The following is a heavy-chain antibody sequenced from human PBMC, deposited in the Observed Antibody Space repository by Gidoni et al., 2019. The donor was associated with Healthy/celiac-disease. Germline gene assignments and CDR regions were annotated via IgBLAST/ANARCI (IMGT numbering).Heavy chain of an antibody. CDR3: ARDKPYSSGLDY. J-gene: IGHJ4*02. CDR1: GGSISSSSYY. V-gene: IGHV4-39*02. D-gene: IGHD6-19*01. CDR2: IYYSGST. Sequence: QLQLQESGPGLVKPSETLSLTCTVSGGSISSSSYYWGWIRQPPGKGLEWIGSIYYSGSTYYNPSLKSRVTISVDTSKNQFSLKLSSVTAADTAVYYCARDKPYSSGLDYWGQGTLVTVSS.